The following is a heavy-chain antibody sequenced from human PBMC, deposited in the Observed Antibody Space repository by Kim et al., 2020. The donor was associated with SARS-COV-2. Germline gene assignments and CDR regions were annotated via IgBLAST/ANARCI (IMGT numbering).Heavy chain of an antibody. V-gene: IGHV1-24*01. Sequence: ASVKVSCKVSGYTLTELSMHWVRQAPGKGLEWMGGFDPEDGETIYAQKFQGRVTMTEDTSTDTAYMELSSLRSEDTAVYYCATLGPGYYYYGMDVWGQGTTVTVSS. CDR2: FDPEDGET. CDR1: GYTLTELS. CDR3: ATLGPGYYYYGMDV. J-gene: IGHJ6*02.